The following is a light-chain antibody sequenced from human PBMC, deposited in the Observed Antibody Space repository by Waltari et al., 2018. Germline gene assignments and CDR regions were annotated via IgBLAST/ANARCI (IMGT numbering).Light chain of an antibody. Sequence: DIQMTPSPSTLSASVRDSVIFICLASQSIRKWLAWYQQKPGNAPKLLIYKASTLESGVPSRFSGSGSGTEFTLTISSLQPEDFATYYCQQYNSYSLLSFGGGTKVEIK. CDR3: QQYNSYSLLS. CDR2: KAS. J-gene: IGKJ4*01. V-gene: IGKV1-5*03. CDR1: QSIRKW.